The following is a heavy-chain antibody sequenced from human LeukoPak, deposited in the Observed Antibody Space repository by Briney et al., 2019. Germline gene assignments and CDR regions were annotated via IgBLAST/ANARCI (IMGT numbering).Heavy chain of an antibody. CDR1: GFTFSNCA. Sequence: PGGSLRLSCAASGFTFSNCAMSWVRQAPGKGLEWVSGISDSGGGTYYADSVKGRFTISRDNSKNTLYLQKNSLRAEDTAVYYCARSTSSEYDIYHFDYWGQGTLVTVSS. CDR2: ISDSGGGT. V-gene: IGHV3-23*01. J-gene: IGHJ4*02. D-gene: IGHD3-9*01. CDR3: ARSTSSEYDIYHFDY.